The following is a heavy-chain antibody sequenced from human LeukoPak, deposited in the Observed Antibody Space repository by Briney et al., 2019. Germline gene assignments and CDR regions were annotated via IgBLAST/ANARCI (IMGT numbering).Heavy chain of an antibody. CDR2: IYHSGST. J-gene: IGHJ4*02. V-gene: IGHV4-61*01. CDR1: GGSVSSGSYY. D-gene: IGHD3-10*01. CDR3: TRVAGSHFDY. Sequence: SETLSLTCTVSGGSVSSGSYYWSWIRQPPGKGLEWIGEIYHSGSTNYNPSLKSRVTISVDKSKNQFSLKLSSVTAADTAVYYCTRVAGSHFDYWGQGTLVTVSS.